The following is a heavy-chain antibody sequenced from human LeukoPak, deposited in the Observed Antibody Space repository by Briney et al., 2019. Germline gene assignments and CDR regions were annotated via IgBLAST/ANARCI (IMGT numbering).Heavy chain of an antibody. Sequence: GGSLRLSCAASGFTFSSYAMSWVRQASGKGLEWVSVISGSGDSADYADSVKGRFTISRDNSKHTLYLQMNSLRVEDTAVYSGANGLARALCSGGSCYPFDYWGQGTLVTVSS. CDR2: ISGSGDSA. V-gene: IGHV3-23*01. J-gene: IGHJ4*02. D-gene: IGHD2-15*01. CDR1: GFTFSSYA. CDR3: ANGLARALCSGGSCYPFDY.